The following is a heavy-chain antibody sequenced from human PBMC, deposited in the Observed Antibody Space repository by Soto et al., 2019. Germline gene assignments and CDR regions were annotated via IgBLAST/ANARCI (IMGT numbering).Heavy chain of an antibody. CDR1: GYTFTSYA. V-gene: IGHV1-3*01. D-gene: IGHD2-2*01. J-gene: IGHJ3*01. Sequence: GASVKVSCKASGYTFTSYAMHWVRQAPGQRLEWMGWINAGNGNTKYSQKFQGRVTITRDTSASTAYMELSSLRSEDTAVYYCARDFCSSTSCYVSPWGQGTMVTVSS. CDR3: ARDFCSSTSCYVSP. CDR2: INAGNGNT.